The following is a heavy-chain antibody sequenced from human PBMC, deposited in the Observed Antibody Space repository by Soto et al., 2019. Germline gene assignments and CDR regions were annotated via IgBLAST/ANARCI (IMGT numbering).Heavy chain of an antibody. CDR2: IYYTGSA. J-gene: IGHJ4*02. D-gene: IGHD1-26*01. CDR3: AKELYSGSYSD. V-gene: IGHV4-59*01. Sequence: SETLSLTCTVSGGSISFYYWSWIRQPPGKGLEWVGHIYYTGSANHNPSLKSRVTLSIDTSKNQISLKLSSVTAADTAVYYCAKELYSGSYSDWGQGTLVTVSS. CDR1: GGSISFYY.